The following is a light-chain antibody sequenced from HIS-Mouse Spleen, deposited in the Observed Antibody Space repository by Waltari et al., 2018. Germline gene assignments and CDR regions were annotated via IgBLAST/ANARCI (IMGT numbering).Light chain of an antibody. Sequence: SALTQPRSVSGSPGQSVTISCTGTSSAVGGYNYVPWYQQHPGQAPKLMIYDVSKRPSGVPDRFSGSKSGNTASLTISGLQAEDEADYYCCSYAGSYWVFGGGTKLTVL. CDR1: SSAVGGYNY. CDR3: CSYAGSYWV. J-gene: IGLJ3*02. V-gene: IGLV2-11*01. CDR2: DVS.